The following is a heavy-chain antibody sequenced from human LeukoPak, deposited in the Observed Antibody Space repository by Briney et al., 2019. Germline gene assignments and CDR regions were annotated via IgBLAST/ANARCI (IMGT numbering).Heavy chain of an antibody. CDR3: ARSDTAMVKRQYYYGMDV. Sequence: GESLKISCKASGYNFNNYWIGWVRQMPGKGLEWMGIIYPGDSDTRYSPSFQGQVTISADKSISTAYLQWSSLKASDTAMYYCARSDTAMVKRQYYYGMDVWGQGTTVTVSS. CDR1: GYNFNNYW. J-gene: IGHJ6*02. D-gene: IGHD5-18*01. V-gene: IGHV5-51*01. CDR2: IYPGDSDT.